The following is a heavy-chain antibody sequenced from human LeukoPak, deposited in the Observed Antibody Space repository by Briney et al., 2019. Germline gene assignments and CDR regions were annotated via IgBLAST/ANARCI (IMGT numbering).Heavy chain of an antibody. CDR1: GFTFSSYW. Sequence: GGSLRLSCATSGFTFSSYWMGWVRQAPGKRLEWVANMNIDGSEKYYADSAKGRFTISRDNARNSVYLQMNSLRVEDTAVYYCARDPVEWELLLDYWGQGTLVTVSS. CDR3: ARDPVEWELLLDY. D-gene: IGHD1-26*01. V-gene: IGHV3-7*01. J-gene: IGHJ4*02. CDR2: MNIDGSEK.